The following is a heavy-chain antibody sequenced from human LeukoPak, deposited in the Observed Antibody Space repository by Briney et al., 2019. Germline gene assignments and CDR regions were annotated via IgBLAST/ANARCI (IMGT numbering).Heavy chain of an antibody. V-gene: IGHV3-7*01. J-gene: IGHJ4*02. D-gene: IGHD5-18*01. CDR3: ARHLSGITGYTYGRGIDY. CDR1: GFTFSSHW. Sequence: GGSLRLSCAASGFTFSSHWMCWVRQAPGKGLEWVANIKKDGSEKYYVDSVKGRFTISRDNAKKSLYLQMNSLGAEDTAVYYCARHLSGITGYTYGRGIDYWGQGTLLTVSS. CDR2: IKKDGSEK.